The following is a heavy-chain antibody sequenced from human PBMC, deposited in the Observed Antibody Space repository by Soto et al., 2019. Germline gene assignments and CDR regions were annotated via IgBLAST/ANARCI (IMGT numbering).Heavy chain of an antibody. CDR1: GGSISGYY. J-gene: IGHJ6*03. CDR2: IYYSGST. V-gene: IGHV4-59*01. D-gene: IGHD2-15*01. CDR3: ARSYCSGGSCYSEPAAGYYYMDV. Sequence: PSETLSLTCTVSGGSISGYYWSWIRQPPGKGLEWIDYIYYSGSTNYNPSLKSRVTISVDTSKNQFSLKLSSVTAADTAVYYCARSYCSGGSCYSEPAAGYYYMDVWGKGTTVTVSS.